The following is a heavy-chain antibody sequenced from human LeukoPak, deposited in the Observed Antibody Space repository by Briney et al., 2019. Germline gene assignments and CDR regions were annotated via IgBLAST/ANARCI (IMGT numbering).Heavy chain of an antibody. J-gene: IGHJ4*02. V-gene: IGHV5-51*01. D-gene: IGHD3-3*01. CDR2: IYPGDSDT. Sequence: GESLKISCKGSGYSFTSYWIGWVRQMPGKGLEWMGIIYPGDSDTRYSPSFQGQVTISADKSISTAYLQWSSLKASDTAMYYCARRSYDFWSGYEKYYSDYWGQGTLVTVSS. CDR1: GYSFTSYW. CDR3: ARRSYDFWSGYEKYYSDY.